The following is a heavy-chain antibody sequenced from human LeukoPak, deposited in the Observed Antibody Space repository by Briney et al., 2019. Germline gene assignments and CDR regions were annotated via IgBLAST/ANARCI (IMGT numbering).Heavy chain of an antibody. CDR1: GFTFSSYW. D-gene: IGHD3-10*01. CDR3: ARLAPTYYYGSGSYSDY. V-gene: IGHV3-7*01. CDR2: IKQDGSEK. J-gene: IGHJ4*02. Sequence: GGSLRLSCAASGFTFSSYWMSWVRQAPGKGLEWVANIKQDGSEKYYVDSVKGRFTISRDNAKNSLYLQMNSLRAEDTAVYYCARLAPTYYYGSGSYSDYWGQGTLVTVSS.